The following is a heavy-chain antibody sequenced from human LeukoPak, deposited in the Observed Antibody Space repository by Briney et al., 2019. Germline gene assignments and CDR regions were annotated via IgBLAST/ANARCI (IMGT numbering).Heavy chain of an antibody. V-gene: IGHV1-18*01. D-gene: IGHD3-22*01. CDR3: ARGLDYYDGTGYRSYWYFDL. CDR2: ISSYNGRT. J-gene: IGHJ2*01. Sequence: ASVKVSCKASGYTFTCYGISWVRQAPGQGLEWMGWISSYNGRTNSAENLQGRVTMTADPSTSTGYMELRSLRSDDTAVYFCARGLDYYDGTGYRSYWYFDLWGLGTLVAVSS. CDR1: GYTFTCYG.